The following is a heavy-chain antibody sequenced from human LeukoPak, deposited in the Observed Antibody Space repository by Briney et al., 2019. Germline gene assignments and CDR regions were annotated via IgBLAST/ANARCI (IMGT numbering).Heavy chain of an antibody. D-gene: IGHD6-13*01. CDR2: ISYDGSNK. CDR1: GFTFSSYA. CDR3: TKDMYTSNWVFP. J-gene: IGHJ5*02. Sequence: GGSLRLSCAASGFTFSSYAMHWVRQAPGKGLEWVAVISYDGSNKYYADSVKGRFTISRDNSWNTLYLQMNSLRAEDTAVYYCTKDMYTSNWVFPWGQGTLVTVSS. V-gene: IGHV3-30-3*01.